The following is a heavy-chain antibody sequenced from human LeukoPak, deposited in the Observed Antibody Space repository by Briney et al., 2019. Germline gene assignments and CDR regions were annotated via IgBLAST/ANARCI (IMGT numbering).Heavy chain of an antibody. CDR1: SGSISISSDH. D-gene: IGHD1-26*01. J-gene: IGHJ4*02. CDR3: ARLSPSGSYSALFDY. CDR2: LYYSGST. Sequence: SETLSLTCTVSSGSISISSDHWGWIRQPPGKGLEWIGSLYYSGSTYYNPSLKSRVTTSADTSKNQFSLKLSSVTAADTAVYYCARLSPSGSYSALFDYWGQGTLVTVSS. V-gene: IGHV4-39*01.